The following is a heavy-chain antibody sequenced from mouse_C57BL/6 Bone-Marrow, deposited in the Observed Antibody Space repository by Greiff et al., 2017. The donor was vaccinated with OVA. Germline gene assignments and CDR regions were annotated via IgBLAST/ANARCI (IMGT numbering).Heavy chain of an antibody. CDR1: GFTFSDYG. Sequence: EVMLVESGGGLVKPGGSLKLSCAASGFTFSDYGMHWVRQAPEKGLEWVAYISSGSSTISYADTVKGRFTISRDNAKNTLFLQMTSLRSEDTAMYYCASSNYFDYWGQGTTLTVSS. J-gene: IGHJ2*01. CDR2: ISSGSSTI. V-gene: IGHV5-17*01. D-gene: IGHD1-1*01. CDR3: ASSNYFDY.